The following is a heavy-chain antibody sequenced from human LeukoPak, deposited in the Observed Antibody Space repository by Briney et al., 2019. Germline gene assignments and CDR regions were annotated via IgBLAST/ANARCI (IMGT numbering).Heavy chain of an antibody. CDR3: ARVRLRREVVNAFDI. CDR2: ISYDGSNK. D-gene: IGHD2-21*01. Sequence: GGSLRLSCAASGFTFSSYAMHWVRQAPGKGLEWVAVISYDGSNKYYADSVKGRFTISRDNSKNTLYLQMNSLRAEDTAVYYCARVRLRREVVNAFDIWGQGTMVTVSS. J-gene: IGHJ3*02. CDR1: GFTFSSYA. V-gene: IGHV3-30*04.